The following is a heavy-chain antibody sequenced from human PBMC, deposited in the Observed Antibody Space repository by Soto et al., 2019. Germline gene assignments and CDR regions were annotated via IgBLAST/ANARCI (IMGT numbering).Heavy chain of an antibody. D-gene: IGHD6-13*01. CDR3: ARDSDFFLAAAGTGWFDP. CDR2: IMPIFGTA. Sequence: SVKGSCKASGGTFSSYAISWGRQAPGQGLEWMGGIMPIFGTANYAQKFQGRVTITADKATITAYMELSSRRSEDTSVYYCARDSDFFLAAAGTGWFDPSGQGTLVTVSS. J-gene: IGHJ5*02. CDR1: GGTFSSYA. V-gene: IGHV1-69*06.